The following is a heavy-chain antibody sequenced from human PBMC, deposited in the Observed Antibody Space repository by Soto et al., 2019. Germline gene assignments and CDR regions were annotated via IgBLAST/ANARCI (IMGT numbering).Heavy chain of an antibody. CDR2: ISGSGDST. CDR1: GFTFSVYA. Sequence: EVRLLESGGGLVQPGGSLRLSCAASGFTFSVYAMSWVRQAPWKGLEWVSGISGSGDSTHYADSAKGRFTVSRDNSKSMLYLQTNSLRAEDTAIYYCSKDLYGGFTYWGQGTLVTVSS. J-gene: IGHJ4*02. CDR3: SKDLYGGFTY. D-gene: IGHD3-10*01. V-gene: IGHV3-23*01.